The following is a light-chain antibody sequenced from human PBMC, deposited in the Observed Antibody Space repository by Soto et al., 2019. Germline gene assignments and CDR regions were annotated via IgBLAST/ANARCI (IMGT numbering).Light chain of an antibody. CDR2: AAA. J-gene: IGKJ2*01. Sequence: AIRMTQSPSSCSASTGDRGTITCRASQGISSYLAWYQQKPGKAPQLLIYAAATLQRGAPSRFSASGSGTDFTRTISRLQSQDFTTYYCQHHLRYPYPFRQGTKQQI. V-gene: IGKV1-8*01. CDR1: QGISSY. CDR3: QHHLRYPYP.